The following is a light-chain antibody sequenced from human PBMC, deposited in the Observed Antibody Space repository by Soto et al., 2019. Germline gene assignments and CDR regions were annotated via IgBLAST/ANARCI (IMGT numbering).Light chain of an antibody. Sequence: QSVLTQPASVSGSPGQSITISCAGTSSDVGRYNSVSWYQQHPGKVPKLLIYDVTNRPSGVSNRFSGSQSGNTASLTISGLQAEDEADYYCSSYTSSTTKAFGGGTKVTVL. CDR1: SSDVGRYNS. CDR2: DVT. V-gene: IGLV2-14*03. CDR3: SSYTSSTTKA. J-gene: IGLJ2*01.